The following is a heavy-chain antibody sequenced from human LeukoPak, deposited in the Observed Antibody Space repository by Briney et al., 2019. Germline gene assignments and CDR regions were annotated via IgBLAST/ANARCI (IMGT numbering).Heavy chain of an antibody. V-gene: IGHV3-30-3*01. CDR1: GFTFSTYT. D-gene: IGHD3-10*01. CDR3: ARETYYYGSGSYIDY. J-gene: IGHJ4*02. Sequence: GGSLRLSCAASGFTFSTYTMHWVHQAPGKGLEWVALISYDGSNKYYADSVKGRFTISRDNSKNTLYLQMNSLRAEDTAVYYCARETYYYGSGSYIDYWGQGTLVTVSS. CDR2: ISYDGSNK.